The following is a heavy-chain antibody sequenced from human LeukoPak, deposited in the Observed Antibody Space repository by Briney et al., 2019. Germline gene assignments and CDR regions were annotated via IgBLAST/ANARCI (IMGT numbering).Heavy chain of an antibody. CDR1: GGSISSYY. CDR3: ARWGYYDSSGYSSDAFDI. CDR2: IYYSGST. D-gene: IGHD3-22*01. V-gene: IGHV4-59*01. Sequence: SETLSLTCTVSGGSISSYYWSWIRQPPGKGLEWIGYIYYSGSTNYNPSLKSRVTISVDTSKNQFSLKLSSMTAADTAVYYCARWGYYDSSGYSSDAFDIWGQGTMVTVSS. J-gene: IGHJ3*02.